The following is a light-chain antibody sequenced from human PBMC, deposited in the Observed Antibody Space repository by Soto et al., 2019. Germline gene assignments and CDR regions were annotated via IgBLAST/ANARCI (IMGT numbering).Light chain of an antibody. Sequence: EIVMTQSPATLSVSPGESAIISCWASQSVSNNLAWYQQKPGQAPRLLIYDASTRATGIPARFSGSGSATEFTLTISSLQSEDFAVYYCQQYNNWPPVTFGPGTKVDIK. V-gene: IGKV3-15*01. J-gene: IGKJ3*01. CDR3: QQYNNWPPVT. CDR1: QSVSNN. CDR2: DAS.